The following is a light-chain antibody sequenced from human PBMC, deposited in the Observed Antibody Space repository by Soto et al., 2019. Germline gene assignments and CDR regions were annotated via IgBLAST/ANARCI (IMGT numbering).Light chain of an antibody. CDR1: QSVSKY. J-gene: IGKJ4*01. CDR2: DAS. V-gene: IGKV3-11*01. CDR3: QQRSNWPPS. Sequence: ETVLTQSPPPLSLSPGEGATLSCRASQSVSKYLAWYQQKPGQAPRLLIYDASTRATGIPARFSGSGSGTDFTLTISSLEPEDFAVYYCQQRSNWPPSFGGGTKVEIK.